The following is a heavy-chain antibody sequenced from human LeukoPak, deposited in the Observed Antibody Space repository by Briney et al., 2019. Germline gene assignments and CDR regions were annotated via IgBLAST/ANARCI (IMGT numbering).Heavy chain of an antibody. J-gene: IGHJ4*02. V-gene: IGHV3-23*01. D-gene: IGHD3-10*01. CDR3: AKNFEPHGSGSYVFDY. CDR2: ISGSGGST. Sequence: GGSLRLSCAASGFTFSSYAMSWVCQAPGKGLEWVSAISGSGGSTYYADSVKGRFTISRDNSKNTLYLQMNSLRAEDTAVYYCAKNFEPHGSGSYVFDYWGQGTLVTVSS. CDR1: GFTFSSYA.